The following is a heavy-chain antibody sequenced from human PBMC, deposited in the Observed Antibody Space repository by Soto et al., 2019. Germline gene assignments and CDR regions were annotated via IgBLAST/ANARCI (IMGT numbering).Heavy chain of an antibody. D-gene: IGHD3-16*02. V-gene: IGHV4-59*08. CDR1: GGSISSYY. CDR3: ATCGSFRSGFTF. CDR2: IHYSGST. Sequence: PSETLALTCTVSGGSISSYYWSWIRQPPGKGLEWIGYIHYSGSTNYNPSLKSRVTISVDTSKNQFSLKLSSVTAADTAVYYCATCGSFRSGFTFWGQGTLVTVSS. J-gene: IGHJ4*02.